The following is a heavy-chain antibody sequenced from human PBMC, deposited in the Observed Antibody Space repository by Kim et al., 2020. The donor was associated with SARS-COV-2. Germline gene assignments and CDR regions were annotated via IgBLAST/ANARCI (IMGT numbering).Heavy chain of an antibody. D-gene: IGHD5-12*01. J-gene: IGHJ6*02. CDR3: AKDLTRQDIVATKYYYYYGMDV. CDR1: GFTFSSYG. CDR2: ISYDGSNK. Sequence: GGSLRLSCAASGFTFSSYGMHWVRQAPGKGLEWVAVISYDGSNKYYADSVKGRFTISRDNSKNTLYLQMNSLRAEDTAVYYCAKDLTRQDIVATKYYYYYGMDVWGQGTTVTVSS. V-gene: IGHV3-30*18.